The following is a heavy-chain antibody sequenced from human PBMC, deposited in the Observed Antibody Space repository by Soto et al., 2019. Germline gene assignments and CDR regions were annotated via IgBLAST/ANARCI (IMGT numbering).Heavy chain of an antibody. CDR3: ASSGIVGREVNTWFDP. Sequence: SETLSLTCTVSAGSITTSYWSWIRQPLGKALEWIGYISYRGSTNYNPSLKSHLTISIDTSKSQISLKLTSMTTADTAVYYCASSGIVGREVNTWFDPWGQGTLVTVSS. V-gene: IGHV4-59*01. CDR2: ISYRGST. J-gene: IGHJ5*02. D-gene: IGHD3-22*01. CDR1: AGSITTSY.